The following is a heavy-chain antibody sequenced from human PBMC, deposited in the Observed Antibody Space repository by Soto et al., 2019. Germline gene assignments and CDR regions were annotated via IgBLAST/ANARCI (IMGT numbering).Heavy chain of an antibody. V-gene: IGHV4-30-4*01. CDR2: IYKSTTT. D-gene: IGHD2-8*01. J-gene: IGHJ5*01. CDR3: ARGRYCINGRCFTNWFDS. Sequence: PSETLSLTCSVSGDSISTVDYFWAWIRQPPGQALEYIGYIYKSTTTYYNPSFESRVAISLDTSKSQFSLNVTSVTAADTAVYFCARGRYCINGRCFTNWFDSWGQGNLVTVSS. CDR1: GDSISTVDYF.